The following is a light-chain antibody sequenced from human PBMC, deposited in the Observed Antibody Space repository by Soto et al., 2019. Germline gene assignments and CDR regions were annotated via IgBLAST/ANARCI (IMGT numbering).Light chain of an antibody. J-gene: IGKJ1*01. CDR2: VAS. CDR3: QQYGSSPET. CDR1: QSVSSSY. Sequence: EIVLTQSPGTLSLSPGERATLSCRASQSVSSSYLAWYQQKPGQAPRLLISVASSRATGIPDRFSGSGSGTDFTLTISRLEPEDFAVYYCQQYGSSPETCGQGTKVEIK. V-gene: IGKV3-20*01.